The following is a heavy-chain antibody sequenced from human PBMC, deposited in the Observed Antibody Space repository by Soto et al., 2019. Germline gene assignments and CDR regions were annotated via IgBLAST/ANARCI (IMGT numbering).Heavy chain of an antibody. J-gene: IGHJ6*02. CDR1: VFTFSSYW. V-gene: IGHV3-74*01. CDR3: ARVWDSSGWYDRYYYYGMEV. CDR2: INSDGSST. Sequence: PGGVPRLSCAASVFTFSSYWMHFVRQAPGKGLVWVSRINSDGSSTSYADSVKGRFTISRYNAKNTLYLQMNSLRAEDTAVYYCARVWDSSGWYDRYYYYGMEVWGQGTTVTVSS. D-gene: IGHD6-19*01.